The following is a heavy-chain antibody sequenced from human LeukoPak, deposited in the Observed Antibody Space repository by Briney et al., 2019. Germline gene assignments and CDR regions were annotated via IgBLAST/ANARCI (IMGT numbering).Heavy chain of an antibody. D-gene: IGHD3-10*01. J-gene: IGHJ4*02. V-gene: IGHV1-46*01. CDR1: GYTFTSYY. CDR3: ARSGGSGSQYYYGSGSYLVY. Sequence: GASVKVSCKASGYTFTSYYMHWVRQAPGQGLEWMGIINPSGGSTSYAQKFQGRVTMTRDMSTSTVYMELSSLRSEDTAVYYCARSGGSGSQYYYGSGSYLVYWGQGTLVTVSS. CDR2: INPSGGST.